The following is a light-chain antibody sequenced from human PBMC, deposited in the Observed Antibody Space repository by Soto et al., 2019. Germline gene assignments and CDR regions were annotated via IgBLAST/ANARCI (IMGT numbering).Light chain of an antibody. V-gene: IGKV1-39*01. CDR2: AAS. J-gene: IGKJ1*01. CDR3: QQSDSTPWT. Sequence: DIQMTQSPSSLSASVGDRVSITCRASQSVTSFLNWYQQRPGTAPKLLIYAASTLQSGVPSRFSGSGSGTDFTLTSSSLQPEDSATYYCQQSDSTPWTVGQGTKVDIK. CDR1: QSVTSF.